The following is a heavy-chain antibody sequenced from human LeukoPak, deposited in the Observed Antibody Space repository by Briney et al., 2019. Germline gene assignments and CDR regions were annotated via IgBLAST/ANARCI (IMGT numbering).Heavy chain of an antibody. CDR3: AKDIDGSGSYLDY. J-gene: IGHJ4*02. V-gene: IGHV3-9*01. CDR2: ISWNSGSI. D-gene: IGHD3-10*01. Sequence: GRSLRLSCAASGFTFDDYAMHWVRQAPGKGLEWVSGISWNSGSIGYADSVKGRFTISRDNAKNSLYLQMNSLRAEDTALYYCAKDIDGSGSYLDYWGQGTLVTVSS. CDR1: GFTFDDYA.